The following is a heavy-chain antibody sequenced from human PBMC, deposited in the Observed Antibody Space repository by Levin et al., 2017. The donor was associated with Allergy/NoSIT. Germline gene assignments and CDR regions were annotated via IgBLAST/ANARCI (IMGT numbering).Heavy chain of an antibody. CDR3: AKWPEGMIPGVPEAFDI. CDR2: INNNGDRP. J-gene: IGHJ3*02. Sequence: GGSLRLSCAASGFTFSSNAMTWVRQPPGKGLEWVSAINNNGDRPSYADSVRGRFTISRDNSKSTLYLQMNTLRDDDTAVYYCAKWPEGMIPGVPEAFDIWGQGTMVIVSS. D-gene: IGHD3-10*01. CDR1: GFTFSSNA. V-gene: IGHV3-23*01.